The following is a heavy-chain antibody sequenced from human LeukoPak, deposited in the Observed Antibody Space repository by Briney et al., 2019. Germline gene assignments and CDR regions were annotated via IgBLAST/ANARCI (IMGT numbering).Heavy chain of an antibody. D-gene: IGHD4-23*01. CDR1: GGSISSGGYY. CDR2: IYYSGST. Sequence: SRTLSLTCTVSGGSISSGGYYWSSIRQHPGRGLEWIRYIYYSGSTYYNPSPRSRVTISVDMYKNQFSLKLNSVTAADTAVYYCARFYGGNSGMLPRATFDIWGQGTMVTVSS. CDR3: ARFYGGNSGMLPRATFDI. V-gene: IGHV4-31*03. J-gene: IGHJ3*02.